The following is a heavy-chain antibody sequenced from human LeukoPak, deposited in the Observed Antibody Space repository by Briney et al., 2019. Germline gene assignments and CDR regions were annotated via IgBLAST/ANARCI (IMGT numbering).Heavy chain of an antibody. J-gene: IGHJ4*02. V-gene: IGHV3-23*01. Sequence: PGGSLRLSCAASGFTFSTYAMSWVRQAPGKGLEWVSAISGGGGSTFYADSVKGRFTISRDNSKKTLYLRMHSLRAEDTAVYHCARYCTNGVCYTGFYNFDNWGQGTLVTVSS. CDR1: GFTFSTYA. CDR3: ARYCTNGVCYTGFYNFDN. D-gene: IGHD2-8*01. CDR2: ISGGGGST.